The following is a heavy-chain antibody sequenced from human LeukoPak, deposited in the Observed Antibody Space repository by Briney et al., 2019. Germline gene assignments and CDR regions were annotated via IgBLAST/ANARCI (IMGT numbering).Heavy chain of an antibody. Sequence: PGGSLRLSCAASGFRFSDYYMNWIRQAPGKGLEWIWHIRSQWTTIPHADSVKGPFTVSRDIDKNSLYVAKNSLRAGDTAVYHCERYSGPLFYLDFWGKGTLVTVSS. CDR3: ERYSGPLFYLDF. V-gene: IGHV3-11*04. J-gene: IGHJ4*02. D-gene: IGHD1-26*01. CDR2: IRSQWTTI. CDR1: GFRFSDYY.